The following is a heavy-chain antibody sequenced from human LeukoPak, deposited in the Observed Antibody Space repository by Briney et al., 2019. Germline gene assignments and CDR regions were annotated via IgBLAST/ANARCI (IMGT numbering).Heavy chain of an antibody. Sequence: SETLSLTCTVSGGSISRYYWSWIRQPAGKGLEWIGRIYTSGSTNYNPSLKSRVTMSVDTSKNQFSLKLSSVTAADTAVYYCAREDYSGGDCKYYYYYYYMDVWGKGTTVTVSS. J-gene: IGHJ6*03. CDR3: AREDYSGGDCKYYYYYYYMDV. D-gene: IGHD2-21*02. V-gene: IGHV4-4*07. CDR1: GGSISRYY. CDR2: IYTSGST.